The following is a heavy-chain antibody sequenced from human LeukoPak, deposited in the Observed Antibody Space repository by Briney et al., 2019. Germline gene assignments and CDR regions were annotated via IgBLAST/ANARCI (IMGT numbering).Heavy chain of an antibody. Sequence: ASVKVSCYASGYTFTSYYMHWVRQAPGQGLEWMGIIKPSGGSTSYAQKFQGRVTMTRDTSISTAYMELSRLRSDDTAVYYCARDQVGKYCSSTSCYDRVGWFDPWGQGTLVTVSS. J-gene: IGHJ5*02. CDR2: IKPSGGST. CDR1: GYTFTSYY. V-gene: IGHV1-46*01. CDR3: ARDQVGKYCSSTSCYDRVGWFDP. D-gene: IGHD2-2*01.